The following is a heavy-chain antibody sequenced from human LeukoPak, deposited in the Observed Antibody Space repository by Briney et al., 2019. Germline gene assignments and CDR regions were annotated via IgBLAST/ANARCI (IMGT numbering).Heavy chain of an antibody. D-gene: IGHD3-10*01. CDR3: ARASPRISMTGDGLDV. Sequence: GGSLRLSCVASGFAVTTNYLTWVRQAPGKGLEWVSVIYSSGDRYYADSVKGRFTISRDNSKNTVYLQMNSLRVEDTAEYYCARASPRISMTGDGLDVWSQGTTVTVSS. V-gene: IGHV3-53*01. J-gene: IGHJ6*02. CDR1: GFAVTTNY. CDR2: IYSSGDR.